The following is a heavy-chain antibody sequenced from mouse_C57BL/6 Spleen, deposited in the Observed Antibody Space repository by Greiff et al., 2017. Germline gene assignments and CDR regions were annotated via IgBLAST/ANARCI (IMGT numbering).Heavy chain of an antibody. V-gene: IGHV1-52*01. D-gene: IGHD1-2*01. CDR3: ARLRPPYFDV. Sequence: QVQLQQPGAELVRPGSSVKLSCKASGYTFTSYWMHWVKQRPIQGLEWIGNIDPSDSDTHYNQKFKDKATLTVDKSSSTAYMQLSSLTSEDSAVYYCARLRPPYFDVWGTGTTVTVSS. CDR2: IDPSDSDT. CDR1: GYTFTSYW. J-gene: IGHJ1*03.